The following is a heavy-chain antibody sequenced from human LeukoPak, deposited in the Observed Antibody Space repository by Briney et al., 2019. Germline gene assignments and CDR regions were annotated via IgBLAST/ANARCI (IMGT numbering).Heavy chain of an antibody. CDR2: ISSSSSYI. CDR3: ARGKEGLRFDY. D-gene: IGHD5-12*01. V-gene: IGHV3-21*01. Sequence: GGSLRLSCAASGFTFSSCAMSWVRQAPGKGLEWVSSISSSSSYIYYADSVKGRFTISRDNAKNSLYLQMNSLRAEDTAVYYCARGKEGLRFDYWGQGTLVTVSS. J-gene: IGHJ4*02. CDR1: GFTFSSCA.